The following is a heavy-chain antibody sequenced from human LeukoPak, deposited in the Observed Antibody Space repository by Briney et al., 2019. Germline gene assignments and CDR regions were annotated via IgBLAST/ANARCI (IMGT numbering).Heavy chain of an antibody. CDR2: IIPIFGTA. V-gene: IGHV1-69*06. CDR3: ARGRGGKYCSGGSCYSYDYYYYYMDV. Sequence: GASVKVSCKASGGTFSSYAISWVRQAPGQGLGWMGGIIPIFGTANYAQKFQGRVTITADKSTSTAYMELSRLRSEDTAVYYCARGRGGKYCSGGSCYSYDYYYYYMDVWGKGTTVTVSS. J-gene: IGHJ6*03. CDR1: GGTFSSYA. D-gene: IGHD2-15*01.